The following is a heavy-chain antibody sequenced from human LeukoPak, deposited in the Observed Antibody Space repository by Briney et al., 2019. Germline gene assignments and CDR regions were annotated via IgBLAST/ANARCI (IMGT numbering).Heavy chain of an antibody. V-gene: IGHV4-59*08. CDR3: ARQYSSSSYFDY. CDR1: GGSISGD. D-gene: IGHD6-6*01. Sequence: SETLSLTCSVCGGSISGDGSPPGKRLEWIGNVYYSGRTNYNPSLESRVTISVDTSKNQFSLNLTSVTAADTAVYYCARQYSSSSYFDYWGQGTLVTVSS. CDR2: VYYSGRT. J-gene: IGHJ4*02.